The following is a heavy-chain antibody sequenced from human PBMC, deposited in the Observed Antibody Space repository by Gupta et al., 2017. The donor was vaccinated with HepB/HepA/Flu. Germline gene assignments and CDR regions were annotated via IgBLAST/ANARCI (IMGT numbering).Heavy chain of an antibody. Sequence: QVQLQESGPGLVKPSETLSLTCTVSGGSISSYYWSWIRQPPGKGLEWIGYIYYSGSTNYNPSLKSRVTISVDTSKNQFSLKLSSVTAADTAVYYCARGLDYDFWSGRNWFDPWGQGTRGTVSS. CDR3: ARGLDYDFWSGRNWFDP. V-gene: IGHV4-59*01. CDR2: IYYSGST. J-gene: IGHJ5*02. CDR1: GGSISSYY. D-gene: IGHD3-3*01.